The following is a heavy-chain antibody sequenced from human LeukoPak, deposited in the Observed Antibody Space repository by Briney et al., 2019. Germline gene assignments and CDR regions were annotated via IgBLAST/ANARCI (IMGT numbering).Heavy chain of an antibody. J-gene: IGHJ3*02. CDR1: GGTFSSYA. CDR3: AREGGITVFGVAQPGGAFDI. Sequence: ASVKVSCKASGGTFSSYAISWVRQAPGQGLEWMGGITPIFGTAKYAQKVQGRVTMSTDESTSTPYMELSSLRSEDTAVYYCAREGGITVFGVAQPGGAFDIWGQGTMVTVSS. V-gene: IGHV1-69*05. D-gene: IGHD3-3*01. CDR2: ITPIFGTA.